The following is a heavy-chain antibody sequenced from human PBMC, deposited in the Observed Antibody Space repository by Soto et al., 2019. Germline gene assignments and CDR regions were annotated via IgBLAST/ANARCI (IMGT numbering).Heavy chain of an antibody. CDR3: ARRKERSGPHYFDY. Sequence: ASVKVSCKASGYTFTTYDIYWVRQATGQGLEWMGWMNPYSGNTGYAQKFQGRVTVTRNTSISTVYMELSGLRPDDTAVYYCARRKERSGPHYFDYWGQGSQVTGS. J-gene: IGHJ4*02. CDR1: GYTFTTYD. D-gene: IGHD6-25*01. CDR2: MNPYSGNT. V-gene: IGHV1-8*01.